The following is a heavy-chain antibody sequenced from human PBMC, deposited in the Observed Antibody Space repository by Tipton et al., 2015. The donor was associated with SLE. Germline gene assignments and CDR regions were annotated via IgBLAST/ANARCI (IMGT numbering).Heavy chain of an antibody. CDR2: MNPNSGNT. CDR3: ASGAVFGGA. CDR1: GYTFTGYY. V-gene: IGHV1-8*02. D-gene: IGHD3-3*01. Sequence: QLVQSGAEVKKPGASVKVSCKASGYTFTGYYMHWVRQAAGQGLEWLGWMNPNSGNTGYAQKFQGRLSMTRSTSISTAYMELSSLRSEDTAVYYCASGAVFGGAWGQGTLVTVSS. J-gene: IGHJ5*02.